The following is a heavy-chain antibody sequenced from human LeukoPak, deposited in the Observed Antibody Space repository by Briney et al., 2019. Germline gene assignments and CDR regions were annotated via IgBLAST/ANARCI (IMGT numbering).Heavy chain of an antibody. D-gene: IGHD3-22*01. V-gene: IGHV4-34*01. CDR2: INHSGST. CDR1: GGSFSGYY. CDR3: ARTRQSYYYLFDY. J-gene: IGHJ4*02. Sequence: PSETLSLTCAVYGGSFSGYYWSWTRQPPGKGLEWIGEINHSGSTNYNPSLKSRVTISVDTSKNQFSLKLSSVTAADTAVYYCARTRQSYYYLFDYWGQGTLVTVSS.